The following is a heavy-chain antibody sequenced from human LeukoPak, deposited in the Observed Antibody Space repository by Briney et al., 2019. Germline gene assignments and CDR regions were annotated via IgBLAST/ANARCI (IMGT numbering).Heavy chain of an antibody. CDR2: FYISGST. CDR1: GYSISTGYY. Sequence: SETLSLTCTVSGYSISTGYYWGWVRQSPEKGLEWIGSFYISGSTYYNPSLESRVTISVDTSKNQFSLELHSVTVADTAVYYCARAWTTVTPFDFWGQGILVTVSS. CDR3: ARAWTTVTPFDF. J-gene: IGHJ4*02. V-gene: IGHV4-38-2*02. D-gene: IGHD4-17*01.